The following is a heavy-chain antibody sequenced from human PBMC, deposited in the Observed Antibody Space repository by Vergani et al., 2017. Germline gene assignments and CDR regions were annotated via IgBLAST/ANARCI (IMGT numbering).Heavy chain of an antibody. CDR3: ARHTTYTDS. CDR2: IYSADSDT. CDR1: EYSFGNYW. V-gene: IGHV5-51*01. D-gene: IGHD1-1*01. Sequence: EVELVQSGPEMRKPGESLKISCKGSEYSFGNYWIGWVRQMPGKGLEWMGIIYSADSDTRYSPSFHGQVTISADKSISNAFLQLDILNASDTALHYCARHTTYTDSWGQGTLVTVSS. J-gene: IGHJ4*02.